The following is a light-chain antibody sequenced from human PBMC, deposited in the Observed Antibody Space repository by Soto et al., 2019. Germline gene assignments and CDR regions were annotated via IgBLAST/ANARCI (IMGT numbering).Light chain of an antibody. Sequence: EIVMTQSPATLSVSPGERATLSCRASQSVTINLAWYQQKPGQAPSLLIYGASTRATGIPARFSGSGSGTEFTLTISSLKSEDFAVYYCQHYNNWPPWTFGQGTKVEIK. CDR1: QSVTIN. V-gene: IGKV3-15*01. CDR3: QHYNNWPPWT. CDR2: GAS. J-gene: IGKJ1*01.